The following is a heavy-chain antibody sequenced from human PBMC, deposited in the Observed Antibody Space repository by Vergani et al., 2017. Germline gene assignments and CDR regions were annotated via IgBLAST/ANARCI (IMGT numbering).Heavy chain of an antibody. CDR1: GGSISSYY. J-gene: IGHJ4*02. CDR3: ARGWSGDYGY. V-gene: IGHV4-59*08. Sequence: QVQLQESGPGLVKPSETLSLTCTVSGGSISSYYWSWIRQPPGKGLEWIGYIYYSGSTNYNPSLKSRVTISVDTSKNQFSLKLSSVTAADTAVYYCARGWSGDYGYWGQGTLVTVSS. D-gene: IGHD4-17*01. CDR2: IYYSGST.